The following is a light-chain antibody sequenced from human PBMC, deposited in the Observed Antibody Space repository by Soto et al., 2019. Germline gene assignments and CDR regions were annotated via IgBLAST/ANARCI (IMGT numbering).Light chain of an antibody. J-gene: IGLJ1*01. CDR1: SSDFGDPTY. CDR2: DVN. CDR3: TSYTRSGLIV. Sequence: QSALTQPASVSGSPGQSITVSCTGTSSDFGDPTYVSWYQQHPGKAPRLIIYDVNNRPSGVAARFSASRSGNTASLTISGLQAEDGADYYCTSYTRSGLIVFGTGTKVTVL. V-gene: IGLV2-14*01.